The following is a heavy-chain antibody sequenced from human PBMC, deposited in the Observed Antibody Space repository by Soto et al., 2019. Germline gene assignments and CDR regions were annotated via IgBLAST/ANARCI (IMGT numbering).Heavy chain of an antibody. CDR2: IIPIFGTA. CDR1: GGTFSSYA. J-gene: IGHJ4*02. Sequence: SVKVSCKASGGTFSSYAISWVRQAPGQGLEWMGGIIPIFGTANYAQKFQGRVTITADKSTSTAYMELSSLRSEDTAVYYCARTTTVVLGYYFDHWGQGTLVTVSS. CDR3: ARTTTVVLGYYFDH. D-gene: IGHD4-17*01. V-gene: IGHV1-69*06.